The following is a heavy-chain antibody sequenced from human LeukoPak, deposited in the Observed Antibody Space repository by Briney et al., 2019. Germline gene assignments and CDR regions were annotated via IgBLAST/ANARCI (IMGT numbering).Heavy chain of an antibody. V-gene: IGHV3-7*01. CDR3: ARVLHSSSWLRNPVNWFDP. CDR2: IKQDGSEK. J-gene: IGHJ5*02. D-gene: IGHD6-13*01. CDR1: GFTFSNYD. Sequence: PGGSLRLSCAASGFTFSNYDMNWVRQAPGKGLEWVANIKQDGSEKYYVDSVKGRFTISRDNAKNSLYLQMNSLRAEDTAVYYCARVLHSSSWLRNPVNWFDPWGQGTLVTVSS.